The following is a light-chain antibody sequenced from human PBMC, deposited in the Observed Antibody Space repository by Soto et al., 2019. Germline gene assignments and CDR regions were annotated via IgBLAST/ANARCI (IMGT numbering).Light chain of an antibody. CDR1: QSVLYRSIDKNY. CDR2: WAS. J-gene: IGKJ2*01. CDR3: QQYYSTPRYT. Sequence: DIVMTQSPDSLAVSLGERATINCKSSQSVLYRSIDKNYLAWYQQKPGQPPKLLIYWASTRESGVPDRFSGSGSGTNFTLTISSLQAEDVAVYYCQQYYSTPRYTFGQGTKLEIK. V-gene: IGKV4-1*01.